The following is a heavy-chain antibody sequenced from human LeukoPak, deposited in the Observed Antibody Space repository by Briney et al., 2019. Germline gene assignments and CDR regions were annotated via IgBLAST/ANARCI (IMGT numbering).Heavy chain of an antibody. V-gene: IGHV3-7*01. CDR1: GFTFSNYW. CDR2: IKKDGSDI. Sequence: GGSLRLTCAASGFTFSNYWMSWVRQAPGKGLEWVANIKKDGSDIYYVDSVKGRFTISRDNAKKSLFLQMNSLRAEDTAVYYCTGGPGYWGQGTLVTVSS. D-gene: IGHD2-15*01. CDR3: TGGPGY. J-gene: IGHJ4*02.